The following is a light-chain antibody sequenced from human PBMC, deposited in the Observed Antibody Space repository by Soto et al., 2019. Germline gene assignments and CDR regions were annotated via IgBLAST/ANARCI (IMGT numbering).Light chain of an antibody. CDR1: QSVSNY. CDR3: QQSYTTPLT. V-gene: IGKV1-39*01. J-gene: IGKJ4*01. Sequence: IQMTQYPTSLSASVGDRVTITCRASQSVSNYLNWYQQKVGKAPQLLIYFASTLQKGVPSRFSGSGSGTDFTLTISSLQPEDFATYFCQQSYTTPLTFGGGTKVDIK. CDR2: FAS.